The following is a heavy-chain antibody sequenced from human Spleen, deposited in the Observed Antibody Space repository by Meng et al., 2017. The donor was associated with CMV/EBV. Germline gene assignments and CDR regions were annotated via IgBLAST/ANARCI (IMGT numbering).Heavy chain of an antibody. D-gene: IGHD2-15*01. J-gene: IGHJ4*02. V-gene: IGHV1-46*01. CDR2: INPSGGRT. CDR3: SRDVGGGFCGENCSGDS. Sequence: ASVQVSCQASGYTFTSYYIQWVGEAPGQGLEWIGLINPSGGRTTYAQKFQGRVTMTSDTSTNTIYMELSSLRSEDTAIYYYSRDVGGGFCGENCSGDSWGQGTLVTVSS. CDR1: GYTFTSYY.